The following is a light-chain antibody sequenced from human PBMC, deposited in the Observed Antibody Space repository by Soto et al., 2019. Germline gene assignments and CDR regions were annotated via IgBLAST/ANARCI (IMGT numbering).Light chain of an antibody. V-gene: IGLV1-40*01. Sequence: QSVLTQPPSVSGAPGQRVTISCTGSSSNIGAGYDVHWYQQLPGTAPKLLIYGNSNRPSGVPDRFSGSKSGTSASLAITGLHAEDEADFYCQSYDSSLSGSVFGGGTKLTVL. CDR1: SSNIGAGYD. CDR3: QSYDSSLSGSV. J-gene: IGLJ2*01. CDR2: GNS.